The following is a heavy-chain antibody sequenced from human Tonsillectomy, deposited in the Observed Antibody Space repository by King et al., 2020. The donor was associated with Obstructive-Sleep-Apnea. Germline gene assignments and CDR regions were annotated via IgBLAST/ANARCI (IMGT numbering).Heavy chain of an antibody. CDR2: IYYTGNT. J-gene: IGHJ4*02. V-gene: IGHV4-39*07. CDR1: GASILSSNYY. CDR3: ANKLGQYFDY. D-gene: IGHD7-27*01. Sequence: LQLQESGPGLVKPSETLSLTCTVSGASILSSNYYWAWIRQTPEKGLEWIGSIYYTGNTYYNPSLKRRVTISLDTSKNQFSLKLSSVTAADTAVYYCANKLGQYFDYWGQGILVTVSS.